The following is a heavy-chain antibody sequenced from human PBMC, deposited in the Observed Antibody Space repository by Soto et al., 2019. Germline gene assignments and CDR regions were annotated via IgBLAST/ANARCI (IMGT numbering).Heavy chain of an antibody. CDR1: GDSFTADW. J-gene: IGHJ5*02. D-gene: IGHD1-26*01. CDR3: ETRKFSSPEPSP. Sequence: PGESLRISCKTSGDSFTADWIGWVRQLPGKGLEWMGIIYPGDSRHRYSPPFQGPVTISVDKSISTADPQRRSPKASVSAMSYCETRKFSSPEPSPWGQGTQVTVSS. CDR2: IYPGDSRH. V-gene: IGHV5-51*01.